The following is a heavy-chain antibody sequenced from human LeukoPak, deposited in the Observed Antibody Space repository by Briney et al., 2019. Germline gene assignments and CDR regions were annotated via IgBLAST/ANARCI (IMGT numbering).Heavy chain of an antibody. J-gene: IGHJ4*02. Sequence: GWSLRLSGGASAFTFSSYAMQWVPKAPGKGLKYVSASSSNGGGTYYANSVKGRFTISRDNSKNPLYLQMSSLRAEDMAVYYCARGGGIAAPGWGQGTLVTVSS. CDR1: AFTFSSYA. D-gene: IGHD6-13*01. CDR3: ARGGGIAAPG. CDR2: SSSNGGGT. V-gene: IGHV3-64*01.